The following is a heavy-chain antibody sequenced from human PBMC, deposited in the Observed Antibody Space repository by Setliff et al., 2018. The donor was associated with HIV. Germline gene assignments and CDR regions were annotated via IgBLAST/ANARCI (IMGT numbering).Heavy chain of an antibody. Sequence: GGSLRLSCGASGFTFSSYWMSWVRRAPGKGLEWVANIRQGGGTNYADSVRGRFTISRDNSNNTLYLHMNNLRADDTAVYYCTRGQRLTIFGVVIRRDWFDPWGQGTLVTVSS. J-gene: IGHJ5*02. CDR3: TRGQRLTIFGVVIRRDWFDP. V-gene: IGHV3-7*03. CDR1: GFTFSSYW. D-gene: IGHD3-3*01. CDR2: IRQGGGT.